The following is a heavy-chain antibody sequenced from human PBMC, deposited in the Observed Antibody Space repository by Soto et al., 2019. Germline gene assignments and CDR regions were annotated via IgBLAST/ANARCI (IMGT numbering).Heavy chain of an antibody. D-gene: IGHD3-16*01. J-gene: IGHJ4*02. CDR1: GFTFNKYA. V-gene: IGHV3-23*01. Sequence: PXESLTISCVASGFTFNKYALALVRQAPGKGLEWVSAISGSGASTYDADSVKGRFTISRDNSNNTLYLQMNSLRAEDTAVYYCAKTPGVITVITSFDHWGQGTPVTV. CDR3: AKTPGVITVITSFDH. CDR2: ISGSGAST.